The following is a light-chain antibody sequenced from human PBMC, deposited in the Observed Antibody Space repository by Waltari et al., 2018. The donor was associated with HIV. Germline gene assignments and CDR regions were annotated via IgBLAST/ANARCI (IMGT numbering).Light chain of an antibody. CDR1: QNVNTF. Sequence: EIVLTQSPATLSLSPGERAILPCRASQNVNTFLAWYQQTPGQAPRLLIFDASKRATGIPARFSGRGSGTDFTLTISSLDAEDSAFYFCQQRSNWPALSFGGGTKVEIK. V-gene: IGKV3-11*01. J-gene: IGKJ4*01. CDR3: QQRSNWPALS. CDR2: DAS.